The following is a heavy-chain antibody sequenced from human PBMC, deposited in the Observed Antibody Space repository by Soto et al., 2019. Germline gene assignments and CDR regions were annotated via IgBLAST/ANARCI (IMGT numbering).Heavy chain of an antibody. D-gene: IGHD5-18*01. CDR3: ARVEGHSYFAPEYYYGMDV. CDR1: GFTFSSYS. Sequence: GGSLRLSCAASGFTFSSYSMNWVRQAPGKGLEWVSYISSSSSTIYYADSVKGRFTISRDNAKNSLYLQMNSLRDEDTAVYYCARVEGHSYFAPEYYYGMDVWGQGTTVTVSS. CDR2: ISSSSSTI. V-gene: IGHV3-48*02. J-gene: IGHJ6*02.